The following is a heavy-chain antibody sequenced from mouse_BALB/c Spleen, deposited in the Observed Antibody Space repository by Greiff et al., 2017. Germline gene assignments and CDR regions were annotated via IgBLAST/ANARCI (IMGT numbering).Heavy chain of an antibody. CDR1: GFNIKDTY. Sequence: EVMLVESGAELVKPGASVKLSCTASGFNIKDTYMHWVKQRPEQGLEWIGRIDPANGNTKYDPKFQGKATITADTSSNTAYLQLSSLTSEDTAVYYCARWEYYGGYAMDYWGQGTSVTVSS. J-gene: IGHJ4*01. D-gene: IGHD1-1*01. V-gene: IGHV14-3*02. CDR2: IDPANGNT. CDR3: ARWEYYGGYAMDY.